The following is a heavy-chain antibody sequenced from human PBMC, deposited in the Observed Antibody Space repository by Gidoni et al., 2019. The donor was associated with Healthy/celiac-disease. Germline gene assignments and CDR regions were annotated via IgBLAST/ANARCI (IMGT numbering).Heavy chain of an antibody. D-gene: IGHD6-19*01. V-gene: IGHV3-30*18. J-gene: IGHJ4*02. CDR3: AKDGSIAVAGIDY. CDR2: ISYDGSNK. Sequence: QVQLVESGGGVVQPGRSLRLSCAASGFTFSSYGMHWVRQAPGKGLEWVEVISYDGSNKYYAESVKGRFTISRDNSKNTLYLQMNSLRAEDTAVYYCAKDGSIAVAGIDYWGQGTLVTVSS. CDR1: GFTFSSYG.